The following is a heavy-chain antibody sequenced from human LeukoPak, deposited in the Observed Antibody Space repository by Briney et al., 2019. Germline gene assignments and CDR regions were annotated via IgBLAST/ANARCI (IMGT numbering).Heavy chain of an antibody. CDR3: ATDVGDGGAVGYFDY. CDR1: GGTFSSYA. V-gene: IGHV1-69*06. CDR2: IIPIFDTA. D-gene: IGHD3-16*01. Sequence: SVKVSCKASGGTFSSYAIRWVRQAPGQGLEWMGGIIPIFDTANYTQKFQGRVTMTEDTSTDTAYMELSSLRSEDTAVYYCATDVGDGGAVGYFDYWGQGTLVTVSS. J-gene: IGHJ4*02.